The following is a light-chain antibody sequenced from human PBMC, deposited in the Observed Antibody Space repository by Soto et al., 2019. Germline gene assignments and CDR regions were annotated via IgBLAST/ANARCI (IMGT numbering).Light chain of an antibody. CDR2: GNS. CDR3: GTWDSSLSAGV. Sequence: QSVLTQPPSVSGAPGQRVTISCTGSSSNIGAHYDVHWYQQLPGTAPKLLIYGNSNRPSGVPDRFSGSKSGTSATLGITGLQTGDEADYYCGTWDSSLSAGVFGTGTKLTVL. J-gene: IGLJ1*01. CDR1: SSNIGAHYD. V-gene: IGLV1-40*01.